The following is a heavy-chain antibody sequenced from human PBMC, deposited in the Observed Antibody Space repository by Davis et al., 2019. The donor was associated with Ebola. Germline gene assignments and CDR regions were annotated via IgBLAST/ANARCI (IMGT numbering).Heavy chain of an antibody. D-gene: IGHD6-19*01. J-gene: IGHJ5*02. V-gene: IGHV3-23*01. CDR1: GFTFSSYA. CDR2: ISGSGGST. Sequence: GGSLRLSCAASGFTFSSYAMSWVRQAPGKGLEWVSAISGSGGSTYYADSAKGRFTISRDNSKNTLYLQMNSLRAEDTAVYYCAKDPSIAVAGNWFDPWGQGTLVTVSS. CDR3: AKDPSIAVAGNWFDP.